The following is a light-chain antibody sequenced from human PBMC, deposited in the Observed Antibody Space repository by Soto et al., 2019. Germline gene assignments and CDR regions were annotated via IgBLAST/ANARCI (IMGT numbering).Light chain of an antibody. CDR2: DAS. CDR1: QSVSSY. CDR3: QQRSNWRIT. Sequence: EIVLTQSPATLYLSPGERATLSCRASQSVSSYLAWYQQKPGQAPRLLIYDASNRATGIPARFSGSGSGTDFTLTISSLEPEDFAVYYCQQRSNWRITFGQGTRLEI. J-gene: IGKJ5*01. V-gene: IGKV3-11*01.